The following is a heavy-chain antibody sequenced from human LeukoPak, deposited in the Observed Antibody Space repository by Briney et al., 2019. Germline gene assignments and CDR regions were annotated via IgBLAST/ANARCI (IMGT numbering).Heavy chain of an antibody. CDR2: ISSSGSTI. D-gene: IGHD2-2*01. CDR3: ARDWLLFEGSYYYYGMDV. CDR1: GFTFSSYE. V-gene: IGHV3-48*03. Sequence: GGSLRLSCAASGFTFSSYEMNWVRQAPGKGLEWVSYISSSGSTIYYADSVKGLFTISRDNAKNSLYLQMNSLRAEDTAVYYCARDWLLFEGSYYYYGMDVWGQGTTVTVSS. J-gene: IGHJ6*02.